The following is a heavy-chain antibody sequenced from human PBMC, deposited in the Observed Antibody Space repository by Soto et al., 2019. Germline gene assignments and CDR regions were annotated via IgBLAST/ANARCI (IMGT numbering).Heavy chain of an antibody. CDR1: GGSISSTNW. J-gene: IGHJ4*02. CDR2: IYHSGST. D-gene: IGHD4-17*01. CDR3: ARTTVTTRLTDY. V-gene: IGHV4-4*02. Sequence: SETLSLTCAVSGGSISSTNWWSWVRQPPGKGLEWIGEIYHSGSTNYNPSLKSRVTISVDKSKNQFSLKLSSVTAADTALYYCARTTVTTRLTDYWGQGTPVTVSS.